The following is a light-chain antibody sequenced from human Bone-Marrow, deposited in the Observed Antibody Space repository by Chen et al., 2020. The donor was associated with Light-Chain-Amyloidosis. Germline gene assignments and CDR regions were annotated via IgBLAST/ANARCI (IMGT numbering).Light chain of an antibody. J-gene: IGKJ2*01. V-gene: IGKV4-1*01. CDR3: QQHSSTPNT. Sequence: DIVMTQSPDSLAVSLGERATINCKSSQSVLDRSNNKNYLAWYQQKPGQPPKLLIYWASSRESGVPDRFSGSGSGADFTLTISSLQAEDVAVYYCQQHSSTPNTFGQGTKLEIK. CDR1: QSVLDRSNNKNY. CDR2: WAS.